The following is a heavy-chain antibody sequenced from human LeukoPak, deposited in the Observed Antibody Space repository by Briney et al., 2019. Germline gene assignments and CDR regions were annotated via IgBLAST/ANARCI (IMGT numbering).Heavy chain of an antibody. CDR3: ALVVVPAAMSP. CDR2: FDPEDGET. Sequence: APVKVSCKISGYTLTELSMHWVREAPGKELEWMGGFDPEDGETIYAQKFQGRVTMTEDTSTDTAYMELSSLRSEDTAVYYCALVVVPAAMSPWGQGTLVTVSS. V-gene: IGHV1-24*01. CDR1: GYTLTELS. J-gene: IGHJ5*02. D-gene: IGHD2-2*01.